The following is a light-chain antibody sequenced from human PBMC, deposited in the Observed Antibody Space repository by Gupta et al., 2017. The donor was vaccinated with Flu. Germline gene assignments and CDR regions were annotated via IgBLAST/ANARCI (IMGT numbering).Light chain of an antibody. CDR3: LQHNSYDRA. V-gene: IGKV1-17*01. Sequence: DIQMTQSPSSLSASLGDRVTITCRASQGIGIDLSWYQQKPDTAPKRLIFSASNLQSGVPSRFSGSGSGTKFTLTISSLQPEDFATYYCLQHNSYDRAFGQGTKVEIK. CDR2: SAS. CDR1: QGIGID. J-gene: IGKJ1*01.